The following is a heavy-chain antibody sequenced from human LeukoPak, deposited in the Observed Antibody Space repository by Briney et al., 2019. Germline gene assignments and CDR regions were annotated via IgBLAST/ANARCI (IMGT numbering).Heavy chain of an antibody. CDR2: IKQDGSEK. Sequence: GGSLRLSCAASGFTLSSYWMSWVRQAPGKGLEWVANIKQDGSEKYYVDSVKGRFTISRDNAKNSLYLQMNSLRAEDTAVYYCARVYSSSWSYIDYWGQGTLVTVSS. V-gene: IGHV3-7*01. CDR3: ARVYSSSWSYIDY. CDR1: GFTLSSYW. J-gene: IGHJ4*02. D-gene: IGHD6-13*01.